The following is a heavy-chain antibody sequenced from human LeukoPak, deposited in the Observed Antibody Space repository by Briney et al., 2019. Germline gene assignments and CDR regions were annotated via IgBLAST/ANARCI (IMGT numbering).Heavy chain of an antibody. J-gene: IGHJ4*02. D-gene: IGHD3-22*01. CDR3: ARGMYDSSGYYYGGNGAPVDY. CDR2: IIKVGST. CDR1: GGSFVGYY. V-gene: IGHV4-34*01. Sequence: SETLSLTCALYGGSFVGYYWSCTRHPPGKGQKWIGEIIKVGSTNYNPSLKSRVTISVDSSKTHLSLKWSSVSAADTAVYYCARGMYDSSGYYYGGNGAPVDYWGQGTLVTVSS.